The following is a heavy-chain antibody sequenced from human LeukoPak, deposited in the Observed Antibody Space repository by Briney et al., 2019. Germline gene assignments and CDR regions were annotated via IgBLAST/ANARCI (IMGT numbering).Heavy chain of an antibody. CDR1: GFTFTSFY. CDR2: INLDGSEQ. CDR3: AKSDCSGPTCYSGLDS. V-gene: IGHV3-7*03. Sequence: QPGGSLRLSCVASGFTFTSFYMSWVRQAPGKGLEWVANINLDGSEQYYVDSVKGRFTISRDNAKNTLLLQMNSLRADDAAIYFCAKSDCSGPTCYSGLDSWGQGTLVTVSS. J-gene: IGHJ4*02. D-gene: IGHD2-15*01.